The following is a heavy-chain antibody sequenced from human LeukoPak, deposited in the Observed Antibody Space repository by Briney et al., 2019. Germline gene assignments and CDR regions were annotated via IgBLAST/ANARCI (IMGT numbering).Heavy chain of an antibody. CDR3: ARDSFTYYDSSGFDY. CDR2: ISSSSSYI. J-gene: IGHJ4*02. CDR1: RFTFSSYS. Sequence: GGSLRLSCAASRFTFSSYSMNWVRQAPGKGLEWVSSISSSSSYIYYADSVKGRFTISRDNAKNSLYLQMNSLRAEDTAVYYCARDSFTYYDSSGFDYWGQGTLVTVSS. V-gene: IGHV3-21*01. D-gene: IGHD3-22*01.